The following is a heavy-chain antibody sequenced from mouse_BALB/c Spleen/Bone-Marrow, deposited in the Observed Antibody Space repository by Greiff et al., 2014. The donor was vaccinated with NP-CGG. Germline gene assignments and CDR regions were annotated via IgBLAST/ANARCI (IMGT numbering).Heavy chain of an antibody. CDR1: GYTFTSYW. Sequence: VQLQQSGAELAGPGASVKLSCKASGYTFTSYWMQWVKQRPGQGLEWIGAIYPGDGDTGYTQKFKGKATLTADKSSTTAYMQXXSLTSEDSAVYYCARNFPFDYWGQGTTLTVSS. J-gene: IGHJ2*01. CDR3: ARNFPFDY. CDR2: IYPGDGDT. V-gene: IGHV1-87*01.